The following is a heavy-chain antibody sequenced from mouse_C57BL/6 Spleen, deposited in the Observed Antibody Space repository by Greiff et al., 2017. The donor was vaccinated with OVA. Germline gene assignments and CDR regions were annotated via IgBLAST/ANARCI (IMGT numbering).Heavy chain of an antibody. CDR1: GFTFSDYY. V-gene: IGHV5-16*01. J-gene: IGHJ2*01. D-gene: IGHD2-3*01. CDR2: INYDGSST. Sequence: EVHLVESEGGLVQPGSSMKLSCTASGFTFSDYYMAWVRQVPEKGLEWVANINYDGSSTYYLDSLKSRFIISRDNAKNILYLQMSSLKSEDTATYYCARDDGYWALDYWGQGTTLTVSS. CDR3: ARDDGYWALDY.